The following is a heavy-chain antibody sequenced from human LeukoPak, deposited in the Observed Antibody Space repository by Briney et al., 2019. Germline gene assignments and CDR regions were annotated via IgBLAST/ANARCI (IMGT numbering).Heavy chain of an antibody. V-gene: IGHV1-69*04. CDR1: GGTFSSYA. D-gene: IGHD2-2*01. CDR2: IIPILGIA. Sequence: ASVKVSCKASGGTFSSYAISWVRQAPGQGLEWMGRIIPILGIANYAQKFQGRVTITADKSTSTAYMELSSLRSEDTAVYYCASPIGDCSSTSCSPVFDYYYGMDVWGQGTTVTVSS. CDR3: ASPIGDCSSTSCSPVFDYYYGMDV. J-gene: IGHJ6*02.